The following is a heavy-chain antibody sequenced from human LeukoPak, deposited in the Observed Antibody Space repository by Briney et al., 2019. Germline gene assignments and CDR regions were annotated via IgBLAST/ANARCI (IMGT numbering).Heavy chain of an antibody. D-gene: IGHD3-10*01. CDR2: IGDSGATT. V-gene: IGHV3-23*01. J-gene: IGHJ4*02. CDR3: ASFHYYGSGAYYLSY. CDR1: GFTLSSYA. Sequence: GGSLRLSCAASGFTLSSYAMTWVRQAPGKGLEWVSDIGDSGATTYYADSVKGRFTISRDNSKKTLYLQMSSLRAEDTAVYFCASFHYYGSGAYYLSYWGQGTLVTVSS.